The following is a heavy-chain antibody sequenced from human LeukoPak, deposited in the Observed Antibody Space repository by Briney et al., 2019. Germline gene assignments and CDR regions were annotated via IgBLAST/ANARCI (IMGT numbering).Heavy chain of an antibody. CDR3: ARDATTELGTVYMDV. D-gene: IGHD4-17*01. Sequence: GGSLRLSCAASGFTFSSYEMNWVRQAPGKGLEWVLYISGSGSNIYYADSVKGRFTISRDNAKNSLYLQMNSLRVEDTAVYYCARDATTELGTVYMDVWGKGTTVTISS. CDR2: ISGSGSNI. CDR1: GFTFSSYE. J-gene: IGHJ6*03. V-gene: IGHV3-48*03.